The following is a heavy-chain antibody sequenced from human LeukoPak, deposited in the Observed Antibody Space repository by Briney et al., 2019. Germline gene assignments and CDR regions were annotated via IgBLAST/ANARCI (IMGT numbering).Heavy chain of an antibody. CDR2: INPNSGGT. D-gene: IGHD3-9*01. J-gene: IGHJ4*02. CDR1: GYTFTGYY. Sequence: ASVKVSCKASGYTFTGYYMHWVRQAPGQGLEWMGWINPNSGGTNYAQKFQDRVTMTRDTSISTAYMEPSRLRSDDTAVYYCARGRQPEYYDILTGYVDFWGQGTLVTVSS. V-gene: IGHV1-2*02. CDR3: ARGRQPEYYDILTGYVDF.